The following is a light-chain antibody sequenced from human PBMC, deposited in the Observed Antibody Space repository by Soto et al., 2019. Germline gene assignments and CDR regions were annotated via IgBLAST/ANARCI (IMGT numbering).Light chain of an antibody. CDR1: QSVSSY. J-gene: IGKJ5*01. V-gene: IGKV3-11*01. Sequence: SPATLSLSPGERVTLSCRASQSVSSYFAWYQQKPGQAPRLLIYDASNRATGIPARFSGSGSGTDFTLTISSLEPEDFAVYYCQQRSNRPLTFGQGTRLEIK. CDR2: DAS. CDR3: QQRSNRPLT.